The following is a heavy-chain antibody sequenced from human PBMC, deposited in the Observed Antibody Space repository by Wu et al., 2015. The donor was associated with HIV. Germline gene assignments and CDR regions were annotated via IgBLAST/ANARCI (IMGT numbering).Heavy chain of an antibody. CDR2: IIPIFGTA. V-gene: IGHV1-69*13. J-gene: IGHJ3*02. D-gene: IGHD5-18*01. CDR3: ARKARVDTVMGPMRAFDI. CDR1: GGTFSSYA. Sequence: QVQLVQSGAEVKKPGSSVKVSCKASGGTFSSYAISWVRQAPGQGLEWMGRIIPIFGTANYAQNFKGRVTITADESTNTAYMELSSLRSEDTAVYYCARKARVDTVMGPMRAFDIWGQGTMVTVSS.